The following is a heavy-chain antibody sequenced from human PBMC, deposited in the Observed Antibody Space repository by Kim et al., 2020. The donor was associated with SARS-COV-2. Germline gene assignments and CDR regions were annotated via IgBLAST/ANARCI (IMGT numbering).Heavy chain of an antibody. J-gene: IGHJ5*02. Sequence: SETLSLTCAVYGGSFSGYYWSWIRQPPGKGLEWIGEINHSGSTNYNPSLKSRVTISVDTSKNQFSLKLSSVTAADTAVYYCARSLVWRYSYGLPGVWFDPWGQGTLVTVSS. CDR2: INHSGST. V-gene: IGHV4-34*01. D-gene: IGHD5-18*01. CDR3: ARSLVWRYSYGLPGVWFDP. CDR1: GGSFSGYY.